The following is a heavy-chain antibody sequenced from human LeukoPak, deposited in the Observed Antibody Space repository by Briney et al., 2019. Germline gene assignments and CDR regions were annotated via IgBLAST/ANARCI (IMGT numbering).Heavy chain of an antibody. CDR2: IYYSGSA. CDR3: ARVRGGFDTAMAIDY. J-gene: IGHJ4*02. V-gene: IGHV4-39*07. Sequence: TSETLSLTCTVSGGSISSSSHYWGWIRQPPGKGLEWIGSIYYSGSAYYNPSLKSRVTISVDTSKNQFSLKLSSVTAADTAVYYCARVRGGFDTAMAIDYWGQGTLVTVSS. D-gene: IGHD5-18*01. CDR1: GGSISSSSHY.